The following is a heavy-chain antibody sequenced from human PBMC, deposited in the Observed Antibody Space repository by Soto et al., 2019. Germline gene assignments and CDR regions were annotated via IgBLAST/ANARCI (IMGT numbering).Heavy chain of an antibody. CDR3: ARGGHIAVVTAIPEWFDP. CDR2: IHPSGGGT. CDR1: GYTFNTYY. V-gene: IGHV1-46*02. J-gene: IGHJ5*02. D-gene: IGHD2-21*02. Sequence: ASVKVSCKPSGYTFNTYYLHWVRQAPGQALEWMGVIHPSGGGTTYAQKFLGRVTVTRDTSTSTVFMELSSLRSDDTAVYYCARGGHIAVVTAIPEWFDPWGQG.